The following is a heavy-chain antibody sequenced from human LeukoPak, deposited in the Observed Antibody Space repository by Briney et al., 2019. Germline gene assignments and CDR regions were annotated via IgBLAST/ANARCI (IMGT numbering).Heavy chain of an antibody. V-gene: IGHV1-69*05. D-gene: IGHD3-10*01. J-gene: IGHJ4*02. CDR3: AGDFYGSGSYRPAFDY. CDR1: GGVFSDYP. CDR2: IIPVFGTT. Sequence: GASVKVSCKPSGGVFSDYPVSWVRLAPGQGLEWMGGIIPVFGTTTYAPKFQGRVSLSIHESAGTAYMELSDLTFEDTAIYYCAGDFYGSGSYRPAFDYWGQGTLVTVSS.